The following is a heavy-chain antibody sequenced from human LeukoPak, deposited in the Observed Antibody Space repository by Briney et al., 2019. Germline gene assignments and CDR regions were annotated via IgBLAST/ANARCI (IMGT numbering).Heavy chain of an antibody. CDR3: ARGPPYSSSWYVY. Sequence: SETLSLTCTVSGGSISSYYWSWIRQPPGKGLEWIGYIYYSGSTNYNPSLKSRVTISVDTSKNQFSLKLSSVTAADTAVYYCARGPPYSSSWYVYWGQGTLVTVSS. D-gene: IGHD6-13*01. CDR1: GGSISSYY. CDR2: IYYSGST. V-gene: IGHV4-59*01. J-gene: IGHJ4*02.